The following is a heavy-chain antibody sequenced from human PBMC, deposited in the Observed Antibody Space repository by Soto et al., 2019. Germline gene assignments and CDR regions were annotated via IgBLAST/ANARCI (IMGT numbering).Heavy chain of an antibody. D-gene: IGHD2-15*01. J-gene: IGHJ6*02. CDR1: GYTFTSYS. CDR2: INPSSGRT. V-gene: IGHV1-46*01. Sequence: GASVKVSCKASGYTFTSYSMHWVRQAPGQGLEWMGIINPSSGRTSYAQNFQGRVTMTSDTSTSIVYMEMSSLKSEDTAVYYCARDHNFGFILYAMDVWGQGTMVTVSS. CDR3: ARDHNFGFILYAMDV.